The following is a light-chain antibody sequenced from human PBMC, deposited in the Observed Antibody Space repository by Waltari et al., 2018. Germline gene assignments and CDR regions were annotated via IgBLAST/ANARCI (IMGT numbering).Light chain of an antibody. V-gene: IGLV1-44*01. CDR2: RND. CDR3: AAWDDSLNGRWV. CDR1: SSNIGNNV. J-gene: IGLJ2*01. Sequence: QSVLTQPPSESGTPGQRVTISCSGSSSNIGNNVVNWYQQVPGTTPKLLIYRNDQRPPGVPDRISGSKSGTSASLAISGLQSEDEAHYYCAAWDDSLNGRWVFGGGTKLTVL.